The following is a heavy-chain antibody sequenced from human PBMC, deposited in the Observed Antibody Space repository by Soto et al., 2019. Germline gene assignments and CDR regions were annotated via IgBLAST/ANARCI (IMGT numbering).Heavy chain of an antibody. V-gene: IGHV3-48*01. Sequence: GGALRLSCAASGFTFSTYSMNWVRQAPGKGLEWVSYISSSSTIYYADSVKGRFTISRDNAKNSLYLQMNSLRAVDTTVYYCTREGYGGESPFGCWGQGT. CDR3: TREGYGGESPFGC. D-gene: IGHD2-21*01. J-gene: IGHJ4*02. CDR2: ISSSSTI. CDR1: GFTFSTYS.